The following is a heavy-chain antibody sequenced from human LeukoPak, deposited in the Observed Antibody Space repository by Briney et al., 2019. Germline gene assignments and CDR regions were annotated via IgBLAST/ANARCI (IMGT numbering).Heavy chain of an antibody. D-gene: IGHD3-22*01. CDR1: GGSISSDY. V-gene: IGHV4-59*01. CDR2: IYYSGST. J-gene: IGHJ4*02. CDR3: ARQSYYYASSGYYLYYFDY. Sequence: SVTLSLTCTVSGGSISSDYWSWTRQPPGMGLEWIGYIYYSGSTNYNPSLKSRVTISVDTSKNQFSLNPTSVTAADTAVYYCARQSYYYASSGYYLYYFDYWGQGALVTVSS.